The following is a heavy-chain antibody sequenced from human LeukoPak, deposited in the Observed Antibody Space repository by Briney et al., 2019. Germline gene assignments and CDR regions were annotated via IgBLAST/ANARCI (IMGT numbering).Heavy chain of an antibody. CDR2: IYYSGST. CDR3: ASVSGGYFDY. V-gene: IGHV4-39*07. Sequence: SETLSLTCTVSGGSISSSSYYWGWIRQPPGKGLEWIGSIYYSGSTYYNPSLKSRVTISVDTSKNQFSLKLSSATAADTAVYYCASVSGGYFDYWGQGTLVTVSS. D-gene: IGHD1-26*01. J-gene: IGHJ4*02. CDR1: GGSISSSSYY.